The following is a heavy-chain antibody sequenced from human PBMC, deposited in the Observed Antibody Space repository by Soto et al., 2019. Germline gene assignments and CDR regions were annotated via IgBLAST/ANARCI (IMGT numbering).Heavy chain of an antibody. D-gene: IGHD2-2*01. CDR3: ARGYGFRWEVVPAAAKYYFDY. Sequence: QVQLQESGPGLVKPSQTLSLTCTVSGGSISSGDYYWSWIRQPPGKGLEWIGYIYYSGSTYYNPSLKSPVTISVDTSKNQYSLKLSSVTAADTAVYYCARGYGFRWEVVPAAAKYYFDYWGQGTLVTVSS. J-gene: IGHJ4*02. CDR1: GGSISSGDYY. V-gene: IGHV4-30-4*01. CDR2: IYYSGST.